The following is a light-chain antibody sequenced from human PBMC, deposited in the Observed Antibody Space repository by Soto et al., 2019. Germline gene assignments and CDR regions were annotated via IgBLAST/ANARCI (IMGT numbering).Light chain of an antibody. J-gene: IGKJ1*01. V-gene: IGKV1-27*01. CDR1: QGINSY. Sequence: DIQMTQSPSSLSASVGDRVTITCRASQGINSYLAWYQQRPGQVPRLLIYAASTLQSGVPSRFSGSGSGTDFTLTISSLQPEDVATYYCQKYDSAPATFGQGTKV. CDR2: AAS. CDR3: QKYDSAPAT.